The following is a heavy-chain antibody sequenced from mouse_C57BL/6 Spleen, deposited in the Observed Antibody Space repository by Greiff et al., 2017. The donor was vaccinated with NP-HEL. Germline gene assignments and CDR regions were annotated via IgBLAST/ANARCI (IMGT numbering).Heavy chain of an antibody. CDR1: GYTFTSYW. J-gene: IGHJ4*01. CDR3: ARVYYGSSGDYAMDY. V-gene: IGHV1-52*01. D-gene: IGHD1-1*01. CDR2: IDPSDSQT. Sequence: VQLQQPGAELVRPGSSVKLSCKASGYTFTSYWMHWVKQRPIQGLEWIGNIDPSDSQTHYNQKFKDKATLTVDKSSSTAYMQLSSLTSEDSAVYYCARVYYGSSGDYAMDYGGQGTSVTVSS.